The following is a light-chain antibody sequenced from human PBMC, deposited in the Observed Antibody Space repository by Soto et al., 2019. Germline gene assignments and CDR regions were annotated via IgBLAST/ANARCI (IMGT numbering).Light chain of an antibody. CDR2: WAS. Sequence: DIVMTQSPDSLAVSLGERATIKCKSSQSVLYSSNNKNYLTWYQQKPGQPPKLLIYWASTRESGVPDRFSGSGSGTDFTLTISSLQAEDVAVYYCQQYYSTPFTFGPGNKVDIK. CDR3: QQYYSTPFT. V-gene: IGKV4-1*01. CDR1: QSVLYSSNNKNY. J-gene: IGKJ3*01.